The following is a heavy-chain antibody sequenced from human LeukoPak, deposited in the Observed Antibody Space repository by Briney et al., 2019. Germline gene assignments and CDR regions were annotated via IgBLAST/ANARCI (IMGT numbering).Heavy chain of an antibody. Sequence: SVKVSCKASGGTFISYAISWVRQAPGQGLEWMGGIIPIFGTANYAQKFQGRVTITADESTSTAYMELSSLRSEDTAVYYCARDSVDTAMVRGFDYWGQGALVTVSS. CDR2: IIPIFGTA. CDR1: GGTFISYA. D-gene: IGHD5-18*01. V-gene: IGHV1-69*13. J-gene: IGHJ4*02. CDR3: ARDSVDTAMVRGFDY.